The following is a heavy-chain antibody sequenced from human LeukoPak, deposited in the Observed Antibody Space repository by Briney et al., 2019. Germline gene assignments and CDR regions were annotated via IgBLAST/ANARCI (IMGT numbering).Heavy chain of an antibody. CDR2: IIPIFGTP. V-gene: IGHV1-69*05. CDR3: ARQPANYNILTGHYTPLSFDY. D-gene: IGHD3-9*01. J-gene: IGHJ4*02. Sequence: GSSVKVSCTTSGGTFSNYAISWVRQAPGQGLEWMGRIIPIFGTPNYAQKFQDRVTITTDESTSTAYMELSSPRSEDTALYYCARQPANYNILTGHYTPLSFDYWDQGTLVTVSS. CDR1: GGTFSNYA.